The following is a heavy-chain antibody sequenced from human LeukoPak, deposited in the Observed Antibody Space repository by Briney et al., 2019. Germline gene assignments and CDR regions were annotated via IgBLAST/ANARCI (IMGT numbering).Heavy chain of an antibody. J-gene: IGHJ3*02. Sequence: GGSLRLSCSASGFTFSNYWMSWVRQAPGKGLEWVGNAKGDGSENYYVDSVNGRFTISRGNGKKSLYLQMNSLRVEGTAVYYCVRDISSGWTFDIWGQGTMVIVSS. D-gene: IGHD6-19*01. V-gene: IGHV3-7*04. CDR2: AKGDGSEN. CDR3: VRDISSGWTFDI. CDR1: GFTFSNYW.